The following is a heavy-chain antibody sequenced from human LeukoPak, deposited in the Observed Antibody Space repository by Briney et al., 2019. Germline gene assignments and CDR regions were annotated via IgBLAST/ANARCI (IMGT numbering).Heavy chain of an antibody. V-gene: IGHV1-18*01. Sequence: GASVKVSCKSSGYTFTSYGISWVRQAPGKGLEWMGWISAYNGNTNYAQKLQGRVTMTTDTSTSTAYMELRSLRSDDTAVYYCARVRYYDSSGTEFWGQGTLVTVSS. J-gene: IGHJ4*02. CDR3: ARVRYYDSSGTEF. D-gene: IGHD3-22*01. CDR2: ISAYNGNT. CDR1: GYTFTSYG.